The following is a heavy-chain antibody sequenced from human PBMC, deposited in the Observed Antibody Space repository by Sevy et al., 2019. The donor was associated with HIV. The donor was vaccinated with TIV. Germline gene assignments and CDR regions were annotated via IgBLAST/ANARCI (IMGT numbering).Heavy chain of an antibody. V-gene: IGHV4-59*01. Sequence: SETLSLTCTVSDDSISGYYWSWIRQPPGKGLEWIGYIYYSGRTNYNPSLKSRATISADMSTNHFSLKLSSVTAADTAVYYCARTTPYYYYGMDVWGQGTTVPVSS. CDR1: DDSISGYY. CDR3: ARTTPYYYYGMDV. D-gene: IGHD4-17*01. CDR2: IYYSGRT. J-gene: IGHJ6*02.